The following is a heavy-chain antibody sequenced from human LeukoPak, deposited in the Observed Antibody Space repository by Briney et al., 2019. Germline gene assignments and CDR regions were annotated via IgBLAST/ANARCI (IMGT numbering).Heavy chain of an antibody. CDR3: ARDLSVKAAPPYDY. CDR2: IRYDGSNK. Sequence: GGSLRLSCAASGFTFSSYGMHWVRQAPGKGLEWVAFIRYDGSNKYYADSVKGRFTISRDNSKNTLYLQMNSLRAEDTAVYYCARDLSVKAAPPYDYWGQGTLVTVSS. J-gene: IGHJ4*02. CDR1: GFTFSSYG. D-gene: IGHD6-6*01. V-gene: IGHV3-30*02.